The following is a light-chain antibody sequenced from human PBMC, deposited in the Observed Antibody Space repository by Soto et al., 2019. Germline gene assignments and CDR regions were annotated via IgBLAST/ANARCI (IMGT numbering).Light chain of an antibody. Sequence: QLTQAPCSLYASVGDRVTITCRASQAIRTALGWYQQKPGKVPKLLIYAASILQSGVPSRFSGSGSGTDFTLTISSLQPLDYSSYYCLQELSYPWAFG. CDR3: LQELSYPWA. J-gene: IGKJ1*01. CDR1: QAIRTA. CDR2: AAS. V-gene: IGKV1-6*01.